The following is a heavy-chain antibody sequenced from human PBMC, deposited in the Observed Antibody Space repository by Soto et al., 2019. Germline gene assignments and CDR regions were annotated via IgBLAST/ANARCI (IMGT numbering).Heavy chain of an antibody. CDR3: ARDRAGYCSGGSCPKWFDP. Sequence: HPGGSLRLSCAASGFTFSSYGMHWVRQAPGKGLEWVAVIWYDGSNKYYADSVKGRFTISRDNSKNTLYLQMNSLRAEDTAVYYCARDRAGYCSGGSCPKWFDPWGQGTLVTVSS. V-gene: IGHV3-33*01. CDR2: IWYDGSNK. D-gene: IGHD2-15*01. J-gene: IGHJ5*02. CDR1: GFTFSSYG.